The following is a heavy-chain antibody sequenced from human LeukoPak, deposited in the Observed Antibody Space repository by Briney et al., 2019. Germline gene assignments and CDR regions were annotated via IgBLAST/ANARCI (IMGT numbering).Heavy chain of an antibody. CDR3: AKEHYYVSGSDAFDI. V-gene: IGHV3-23*01. CDR1: GFTFSSSA. CDR2: ISGSGSRT. D-gene: IGHD3-10*01. Sequence: GGSLRLSCAASGFTFSSSAMSWLRQAPGKGLEWVSAISGSGSRTYYADSVKGRFTISRDNSKNTLYLQMNSLRAEDTAVFYCAKEHYYVSGSDAFDIWGQGTMVTASS. J-gene: IGHJ3*02.